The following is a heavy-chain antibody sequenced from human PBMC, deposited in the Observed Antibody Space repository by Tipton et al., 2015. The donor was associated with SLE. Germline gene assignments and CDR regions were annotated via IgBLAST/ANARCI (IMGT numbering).Heavy chain of an antibody. D-gene: IGHD5-12*01. Sequence: VQLVQSGVEVKKPGESLKISCKASGYSFTRYWIGWVRQMPGKGLEWMGIIYPGDSDARYRPSFQGQVTISVDRSSSTAYLHWSSLKASDTAMYYCARQSGYDHAFEIWGQGTMLTVSS. CDR1: GYSFTRYW. CDR3: ARQSGYDHAFEI. V-gene: IGHV5-51*01. J-gene: IGHJ3*02. CDR2: IYPGDSDA.